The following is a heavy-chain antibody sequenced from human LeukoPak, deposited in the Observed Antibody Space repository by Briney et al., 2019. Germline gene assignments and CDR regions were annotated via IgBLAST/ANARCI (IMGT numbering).Heavy chain of an antibody. CDR2: INPNSGGT. Sequence: GASVKVSCKASGYTFTGYFMHWVRQAPGQGLEWVGWINPNSGGTNYAQKFQGRVTMTRDTSISTAYMELSRLRSDDTAVYYCARDPPGIAAACDYWGQGTLVTVSS. J-gene: IGHJ4*02. D-gene: IGHD6-13*01. V-gene: IGHV1-2*02. CDR3: ARDPPGIAAACDY. CDR1: GYTFTGYF.